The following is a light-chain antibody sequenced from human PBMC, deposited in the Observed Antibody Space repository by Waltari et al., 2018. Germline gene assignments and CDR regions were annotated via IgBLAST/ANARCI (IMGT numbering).Light chain of an antibody. J-gene: IGLJ1*01. Sequence: QSVLTQPPSVSGTPGQTVTISCFGTNSNIGRNLVFWYQQLPGTAPKLLIYRDDQRPSGVPDRFSGSKSGTSASLAIRGLRSEDEADYYCAAWDDSLSVSYVFGSGTKVTV. CDR2: RDD. CDR3: AAWDDSLSVSYV. V-gene: IGLV1-47*01. CDR1: NSNIGRNL.